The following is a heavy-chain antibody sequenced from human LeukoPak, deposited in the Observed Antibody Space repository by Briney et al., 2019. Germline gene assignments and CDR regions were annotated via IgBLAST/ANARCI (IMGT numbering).Heavy chain of an antibody. CDR3: ARESTSRNDRSFDY. Sequence: ASVKVSCKASGHTFTSYYIHWVRQVPGQGLEWMGIINPSGGSTTYAQKFQGRVTMTRDTSTSTVYMELSSLRSEDTAVYYCARESTSRNDRSFDYWGQGTLVTVSS. CDR2: INPSGGST. D-gene: IGHD2-2*01. J-gene: IGHJ4*02. V-gene: IGHV1-46*01. CDR1: GHTFTSYY.